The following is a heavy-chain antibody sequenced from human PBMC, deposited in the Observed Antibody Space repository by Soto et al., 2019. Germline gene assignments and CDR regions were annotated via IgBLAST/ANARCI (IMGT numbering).Heavy chain of an antibody. J-gene: IGHJ6*02. D-gene: IGHD5-12*01. CDR3: ATPGGFGMDV. CDR2: IFPGDADT. V-gene: IGHV5-51*01. CDR1: GYTFATHW. Sequence: GESLKISCQGSGYTFATHWIGWVRHKAGKGLEWMGIIFPGDADTRYSPSFQGHITISAHKAISTAYLRWMTLKASDTDMYYCATPGGFGMDVWGQGTTVPSP.